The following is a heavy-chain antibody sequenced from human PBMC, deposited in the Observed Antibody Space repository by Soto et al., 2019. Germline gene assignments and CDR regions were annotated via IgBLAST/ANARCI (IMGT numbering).Heavy chain of an antibody. Sequence: PGGSLRLSCAASGFTFSNYWMSWVRQAPGKGLEWVANIKQDGSEKNYKDCVKGRLTISSDNAKNSLSLQMNSLRAEDTAVYYCARRATPSAGYFDLWGRGTLVTVSS. V-gene: IGHV3-7*01. CDR2: IKQDGSEK. J-gene: IGHJ2*01. CDR3: ARRATPSAGYFDL. CDR1: GFTFSNYW. D-gene: IGHD1-26*01.